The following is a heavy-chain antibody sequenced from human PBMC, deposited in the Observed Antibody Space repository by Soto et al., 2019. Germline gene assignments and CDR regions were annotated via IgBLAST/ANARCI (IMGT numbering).Heavy chain of an antibody. D-gene: IGHD6-19*01. J-gene: IGHJ5*02. CDR1: GYTFTSYG. CDR2: ISAYNGNT. CDR3: ARRVAVAGTDWGPYNWFDP. Sequence: ASVKVSCKASGYTFTSYGISWVRQAPGQGLEWMGWISAYNGNTNYAQKLQGRVTMTTDTSTSTAYMELRSLRSDDTAVYYCARRVAVAGTDWGPYNWFDPWGQGTLVTVSS. V-gene: IGHV1-18*04.